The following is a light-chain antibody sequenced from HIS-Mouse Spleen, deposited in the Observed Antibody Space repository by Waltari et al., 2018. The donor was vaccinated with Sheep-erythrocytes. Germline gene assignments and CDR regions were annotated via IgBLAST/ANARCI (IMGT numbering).Light chain of an antibody. CDR3: QAWDSSIYV. V-gene: IGLV3-1*01. CDR2: QDS. Sequence: SYELTQPPSVSVSPGQTASITCSGEKLGDKYACWYQQKPGQSPVLVIYQDSKRPSGIPELFSGSNSGNTATLTISGTQAMDEADYYCQAWDSSIYVFGTGTKVTVL. J-gene: IGLJ1*01. CDR1: KLGDKY.